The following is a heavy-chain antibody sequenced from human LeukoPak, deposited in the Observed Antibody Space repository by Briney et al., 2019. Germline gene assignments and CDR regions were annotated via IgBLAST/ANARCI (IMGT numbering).Heavy chain of an antibody. D-gene: IGHD3-10*02. CDR1: GFTFSSYE. CDR3: AELGITMIGGV. J-gene: IGHJ6*04. CDR2: IKQDGSEK. Sequence: PGGSLRLSCAASGFTFSSYEMNWVRQAPGKGLEWVANIKQDGSEKYYVDSVKGRLTISRDNAKNSLYLQMNSLRAEDTAVYYCAELGITMIGGVWGKGTTVTISS. V-gene: IGHV3-7*01.